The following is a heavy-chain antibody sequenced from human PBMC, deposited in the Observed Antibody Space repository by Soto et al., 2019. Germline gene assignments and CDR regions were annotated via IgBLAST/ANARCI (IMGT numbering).Heavy chain of an antibody. V-gene: IGHV1-46*01. Sequence: ASVKVSCKASGYTFTSYYMHWVRQAPGQGLEWMGIINPSGGSTSYAQKFQGRVTMTRDTSTSTVYMELSSLRSEDTAVYYCARDRLEWLGSELSDAFDIWGQGTMVTVSS. J-gene: IGHJ3*02. CDR3: ARDRLEWLGSELSDAFDI. CDR1: GYTFTSYY. D-gene: IGHD3-3*01. CDR2: INPSGGST.